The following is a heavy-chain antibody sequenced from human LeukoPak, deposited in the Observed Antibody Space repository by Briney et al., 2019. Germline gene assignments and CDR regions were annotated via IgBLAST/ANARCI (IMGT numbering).Heavy chain of an antibody. CDR1: GFTFRNFA. D-gene: IGHD6-25*01. Sequence: GGSLRLSCAASGFTFRNFAMNWVRQAPGKGLEWVSVISGSSDNTYYAESVKGRFTISRDNAKNSLFLQMNSLRAEDTAVYYCSRDLSSSALDYWGQGTLVTVSS. CDR3: SRDLSSSALDY. J-gene: IGHJ4*02. CDR2: ISGSSDNT. V-gene: IGHV3-23*01.